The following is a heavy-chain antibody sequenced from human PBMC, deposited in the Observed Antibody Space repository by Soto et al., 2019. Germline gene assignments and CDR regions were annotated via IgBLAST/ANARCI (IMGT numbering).Heavy chain of an antibody. Sequence: QVQLVQSGAEVKKPGSSVKVSCKASGGTFSRYSITWVRQAPGHGLEWIGRIIPIFGIPTYAQKFQGRVTITADESTSTAYMELSSLRSDDTAVYYCAREDRDRETGLGPAAMDGMDVWGQGTTVTVSS. CDR2: IIPIFGIP. D-gene: IGHD2-2*01. CDR1: GGTFSRYS. J-gene: IGHJ6*02. V-gene: IGHV1-69*08. CDR3: AREDRDRETGLGPAAMDGMDV.